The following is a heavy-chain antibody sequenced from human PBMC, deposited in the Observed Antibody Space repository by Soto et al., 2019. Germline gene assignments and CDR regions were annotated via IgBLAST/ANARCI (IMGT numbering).Heavy chain of an antibody. D-gene: IGHD3-10*01. CDR3: ARGANAYGSGSYYNFRSGDAFDI. CDR1: GGTFSSYT. V-gene: IGHV1-69*02. Sequence: SVKVSCKASGGTFSSYTISWVRQAPGQGLEWMGRIIPILGIANYAQKFQGRVTITADKSTSTAYMELSSLRSEDTAVYYCARGANAYGSGSYYNFRSGDAFDIWGQGTMVTVSS. CDR2: IIPILGIA. J-gene: IGHJ3*02.